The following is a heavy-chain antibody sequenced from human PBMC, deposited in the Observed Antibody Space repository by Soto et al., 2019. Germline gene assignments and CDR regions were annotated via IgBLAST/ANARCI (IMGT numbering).Heavy chain of an antibody. CDR2: MQPSTGRT. Sequence: QVQLVQSGAEVREPGASVKVSCKASGYSFTSLDLNWVRQTAGQGLVWMGGMQPSTGRTGYAQKFQVRVTMTRDTSINTDYMELTTLTSDDTAFYYCAGGVRAGVDYWGQGTLVTVSS. V-gene: IGHV1-8*01. CDR1: GYSFTSLD. CDR3: AGGVRAGVDY. J-gene: IGHJ4*02. D-gene: IGHD1-26*01.